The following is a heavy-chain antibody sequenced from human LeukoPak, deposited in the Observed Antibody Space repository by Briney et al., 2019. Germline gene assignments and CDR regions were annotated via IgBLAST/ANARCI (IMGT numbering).Heavy chain of an antibody. CDR1: GFTFTSYA. Sequence: PGRSQRLSCTASGFTFTSYAMHWLRQAPGKGLEWVAVISYDGSNKYFADSVMGRFTISRDNSKNTLYLQMNSLRTEDTAMYYCARAGGSGSYYSVPFDWGQGTLVTVSS. J-gene: IGHJ4*02. D-gene: IGHD3-10*01. V-gene: IGHV3-30*04. CDR2: ISYDGSNK. CDR3: ARAGGSGSYYSVPFD.